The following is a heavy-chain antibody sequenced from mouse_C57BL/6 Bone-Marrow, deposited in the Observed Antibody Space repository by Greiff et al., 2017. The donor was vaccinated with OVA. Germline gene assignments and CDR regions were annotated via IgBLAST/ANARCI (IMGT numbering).Heavy chain of an antibody. CDR1: GYTFTSYW. V-gene: IGHV1-55*01. Sequence: QVQLQQPGAELVKPGASVKMSCKASGYTFTSYWITWVKQRPGQGLEWIGDIYPGSGSTNYNEKFKSKATLTVDTSSSTAYMQLSSLTSEDSAVYYGARTYYSNYEAMDYWGQGTSVTVSS. D-gene: IGHD2-5*01. CDR2: IYPGSGST. CDR3: ARTYYSNYEAMDY. J-gene: IGHJ4*01.